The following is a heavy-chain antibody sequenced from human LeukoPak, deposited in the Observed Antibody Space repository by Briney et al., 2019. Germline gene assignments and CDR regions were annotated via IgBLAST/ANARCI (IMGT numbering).Heavy chain of an antibody. D-gene: IGHD2-2*01. CDR2: IYYTGKT. V-gene: IGHV4-61*03. J-gene: IGHJ4*02. CDR3: ARVRCSSTTCPPDY. Sequence: PSETPSLTCTVSGDSVSNGNYYWSWLRQPPGKALEWIGYIYYTGKTYYNPSLEGRVTILVDTSRNYFSVKLSSVTAADTAVYYCARVRCSSTTCPPDYWGQGTLVTVSS. CDR1: GDSVSNGNYY.